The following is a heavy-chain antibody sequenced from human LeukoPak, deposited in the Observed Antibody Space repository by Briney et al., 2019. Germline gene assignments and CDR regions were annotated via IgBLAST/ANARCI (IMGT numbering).Heavy chain of an antibody. CDR2: ITSDGSDT. V-gene: IGHV3-74*03. J-gene: IGHJ5*02. CDR1: GFTFSSYW. D-gene: IGHD2-8*01. Sequence: RGSLCLSCAASGFTFSSYWMHWVRQVPGKGLVWVSRITSDGSDTMYADSVKGRFTISRDNAKNTLYLQMNSLRAEDTALYYCSRDRCTWFDPWAQGTLVTVSS. CDR3: SRDRCTWFDP.